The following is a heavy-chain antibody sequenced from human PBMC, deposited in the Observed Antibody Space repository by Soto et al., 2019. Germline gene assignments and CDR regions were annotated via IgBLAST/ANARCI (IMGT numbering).Heavy chain of an antibody. Sequence: PGGSLRLSCAASGFTFSDYYMSWIRQAPGKGLEWVSYISSSGSSTYYADSVKGRFTISRDNSKNTLYLQMNSLRAEDTAVYYCAKEGCSGGSCYLRSGQYWGQGTLVTAPQ. CDR3: AKEGCSGGSCYLRSGQY. D-gene: IGHD2-15*01. CDR2: ISSSGSST. V-gene: IGHV3-11*01. J-gene: IGHJ4*02. CDR1: GFTFSDYY.